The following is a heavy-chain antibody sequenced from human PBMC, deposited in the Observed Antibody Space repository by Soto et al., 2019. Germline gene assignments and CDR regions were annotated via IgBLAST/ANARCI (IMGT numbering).Heavy chain of an antibody. CDR2: IFYSGST. Sequence: PSETLSLTCTVSGGSISSYYRSWIRQPPGKGLEWIGYIFYSGSTNYNPSLKSRVTISVDTSKNQFSLKLSSVTAADTAVYYCARRYGGNFDYRGQGTLVTVSS. J-gene: IGHJ4*02. D-gene: IGHD1-26*01. V-gene: IGHV4-59*01. CDR3: ARRYGGNFDY. CDR1: GGSISSYY.